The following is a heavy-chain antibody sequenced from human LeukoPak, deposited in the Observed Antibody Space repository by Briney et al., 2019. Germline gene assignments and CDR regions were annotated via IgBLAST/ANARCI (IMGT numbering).Heavy chain of an antibody. J-gene: IGHJ4*02. CDR1: GGSISSYY. CDR2: IYYSGST. Sequence: SETLSLTCTVSGGSISSYYWSWIRQPPGKGLEWIGYIYYSGSTNYNPSLKSRVTISVDTSKNQFSLKLSSVTAADTAVYYCAGHSLDYYDYVWGSYRYEGIFDHWGQGTLVTVSS. CDR3: AGHSLDYYDYVWGSYRYEGIFDH. D-gene: IGHD3-16*02. V-gene: IGHV4-59*01.